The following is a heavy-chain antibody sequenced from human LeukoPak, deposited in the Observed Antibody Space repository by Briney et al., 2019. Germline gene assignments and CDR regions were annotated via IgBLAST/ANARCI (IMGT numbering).Heavy chain of an antibody. CDR1: GYTFTSYG. CDR3: ARINYYDSSGRELYYFDY. J-gene: IGHJ4*02. Sequence: APVKVSCKASGYTFTSYGISWVRQAPGQGLEWMGWISAYNGNTNYAQKLQGRVTMTTDTSTSTAYMELRSLRSDDTAVYYCARINYYDSSGRELYYFDYWGQGTLVTVSS. V-gene: IGHV1-18*01. D-gene: IGHD3-22*01. CDR2: ISAYNGNT.